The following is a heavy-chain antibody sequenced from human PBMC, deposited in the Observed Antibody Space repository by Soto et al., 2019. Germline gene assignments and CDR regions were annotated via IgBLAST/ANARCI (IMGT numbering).Heavy chain of an antibody. V-gene: IGHV1-8*01. CDR3: AYGRGGCDI. D-gene: IGHD2-15*01. J-gene: IGHJ3*02. CDR2: MNPNSGNT. CDR1: GYTFTSYD. Sequence: QVQLVQSGAEVKKPGASVKVSCKASGYTFTSYDINWVRQATGQELEWMGWMNPNSGNTAYAQKFQGRVTMTSTTSLSTAYMELSSLRSEDAAVYYCAYGRGGCDIWGKGTMVTVSS.